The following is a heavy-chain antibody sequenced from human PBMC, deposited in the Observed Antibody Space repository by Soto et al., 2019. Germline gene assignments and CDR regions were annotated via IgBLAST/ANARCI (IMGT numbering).Heavy chain of an antibody. CDR1: GFTFSSYA. D-gene: IGHD2-15*01. CDR2: ISGSGGST. J-gene: IGHJ4*02. V-gene: IGHV3-23*01. CDR3: AKDLRYCSGGSCRD. Sequence: GGSLRLSCAASGFTFSSYAMSWVRQAPGKGLEWVSAISGSGGSTYYADSVKGRFTISRDNSKNTLYLQMNSLRAEDTAVYYCAKDLRYCSGGSCRDWGQGTLVTVSS.